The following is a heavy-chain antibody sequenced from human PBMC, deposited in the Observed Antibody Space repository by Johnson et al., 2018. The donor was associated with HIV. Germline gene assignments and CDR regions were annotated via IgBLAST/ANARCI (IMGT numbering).Heavy chain of an antibody. J-gene: IGHJ3*01. V-gene: IGHV3-15*01. CDR2: IKSNTDGGTT. CDR3: TRVVVITQEK. CDR1: GFTFSNAW. Sequence: VQLVESGGGLVKPGGSLRLSCAASGFTFSNAWMNWVREAPGKGLEWVGRIKSNTDGGTTDYAAPVKGRFSISRDDSKNTLYLHMNNLKTEDTALYYCTRVVVITQEKWGQGTMVTVSS. D-gene: IGHD3-22*01.